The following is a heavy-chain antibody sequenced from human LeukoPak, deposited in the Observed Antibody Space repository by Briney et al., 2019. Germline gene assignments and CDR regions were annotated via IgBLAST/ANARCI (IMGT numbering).Heavy chain of an antibody. CDR3: GSDHGAY. CDR2: VWYDGSHK. CDR1: GFTFDDYA. V-gene: IGHV3-33*08. J-gene: IGHJ4*02. Sequence: QTGGSLRLSCAASGFTFDDYAMHWVRHAPGKGLEWMAVVWYDGSHKYYGDSVKGRFTISRDNSKNTLYLQMNSLRADDTAVYYRGSDHGAYWGQGTLVTVSS. D-gene: IGHD1-26*01.